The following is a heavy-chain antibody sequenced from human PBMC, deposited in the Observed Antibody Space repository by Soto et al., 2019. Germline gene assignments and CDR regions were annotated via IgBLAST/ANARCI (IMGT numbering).Heavy chain of an antibody. CDR2: IYLDDDK. V-gene: IGHV2-5*02. J-gene: IGHJ4*02. Sequence: QITLKESGPSLVKPTETLTLTCTFSGFSLSSSGVGVAWIRQPPGTPLEWLALIYLDDDKYTSPSLKSRLTITKDTSKNQVVLLMTNMDPVDTATYFCVHLLTGGRFDSWGQGTLVTVSS. CDR1: GFSLSSSGVG. D-gene: IGHD3-16*01. CDR3: VHLLTGGRFDS.